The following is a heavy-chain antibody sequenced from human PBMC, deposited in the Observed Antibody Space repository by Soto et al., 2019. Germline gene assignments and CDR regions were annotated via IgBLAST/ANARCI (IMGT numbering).Heavy chain of an antibody. CDR2: IYWDDDK. V-gene: IGHV2-5*02. D-gene: IGHD3-3*01. J-gene: IGHJ4*02. CDR1: GFSLTTSGVG. CDR3: AHTVRRTVFGLVTTTAIYFDF. Sequence: QITLNESGPTVVKPTETLTLTCRFSGFSLTTSGVGVGWIRQSPGKAPEWLALIYWDDDKRYSASLKSRLTITKDTSKNQVVLTVSDLDPTDTATYYCAHTVRRTVFGLVTTTAIYFDFWGQGTPVAVSS.